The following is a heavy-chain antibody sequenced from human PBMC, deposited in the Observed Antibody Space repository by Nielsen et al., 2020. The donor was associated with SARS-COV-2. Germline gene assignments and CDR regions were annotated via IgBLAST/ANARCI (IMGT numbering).Heavy chain of an antibody. J-gene: IGHJ5*02. CDR3: AREDFLWFGELLVDWFDP. CDR1: GFTFGSYG. CDR2: IWYDGSNK. D-gene: IGHD3-10*01. Sequence: GGSLRLSCAASGFTFGSYGMHWVRQAPGKGLEWVAVIWYDGSNKYYADSVKGRFTISRDNSKNTLYLQMNSLRAEDTAVYYCAREDFLWFGELLVDWFDPWGQGTLVTVSS. V-gene: IGHV3-33*01.